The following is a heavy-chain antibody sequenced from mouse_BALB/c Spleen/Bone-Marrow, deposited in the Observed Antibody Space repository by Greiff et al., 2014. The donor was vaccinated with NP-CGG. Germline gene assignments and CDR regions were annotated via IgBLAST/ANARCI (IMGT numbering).Heavy chain of an antibody. CDR3: ARSGFDY. D-gene: IGHD4-1*01. CDR2: IHPNSGNT. V-gene: IGHV1S130*01. CDR1: GYTFTSSR. J-gene: IGHJ2*01. Sequence: QVQLKQSGSVLVRPGASVKLSCKASGYTFTSSRMHWAKQRPGQGLEWIGEIHPNSGNTNYNEKFKGKATLTVDTSSSTAYVDLSSLTSEDSAVYYCARSGFDYWGQGTTLTVSS.